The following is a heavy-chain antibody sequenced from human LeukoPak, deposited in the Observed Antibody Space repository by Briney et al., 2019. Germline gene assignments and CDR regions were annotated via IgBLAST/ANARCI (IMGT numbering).Heavy chain of an antibody. CDR1: GYSFTSYW. V-gene: IGHV5-51*01. CDR3: ARSGRSWYSSNWFDP. J-gene: IGHJ5*02. D-gene: IGHD6-13*01. Sequence: PGESLKISCKGSGYSFTSYWIGWVRQMPGKGLEWMGIIYPGDSDTRYSPSFQGQVTISADKSISTAYLQWSSLKASDTAMYYCARSGRSWYSSNWFDPWGRGTLVTVSS. CDR2: IYPGDSDT.